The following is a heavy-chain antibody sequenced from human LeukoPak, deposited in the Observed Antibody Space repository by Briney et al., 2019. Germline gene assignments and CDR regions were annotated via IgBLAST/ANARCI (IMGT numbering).Heavy chain of an antibody. CDR3: ARDHRSSHRLKYFDL. Sequence: GGSLRLSCAASGFTFSSYSMNWVRQAPGKGLEWVSSISSSSSYIYYADSVKGRFTISRVNAKNSLYLQMNSLRAEDTAVYYCARDHRSSHRLKYFDLWGRGTLVTVSS. CDR1: GFTFSSYS. CDR2: ISSSSSYI. V-gene: IGHV3-21*01. J-gene: IGHJ2*01. D-gene: IGHD6-13*01.